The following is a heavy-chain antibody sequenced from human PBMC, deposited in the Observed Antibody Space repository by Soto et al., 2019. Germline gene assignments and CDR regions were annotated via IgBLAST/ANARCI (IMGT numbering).Heavy chain of an antibody. D-gene: IGHD6-13*01. J-gene: IGHJ4*02. V-gene: IGHV3-11*01. Sequence: GSLRLSCAASGFTFSDSYMSWIRQAPGKGLEWVSYISSSGRTIYYADSMKGRFTSSRDNAKNSLYLQMNSLRAEDTAVYYCASQAGGPRCFNYGGQGPLVTVSS. CDR2: ISSSGRTI. CDR1: GFTFSDSY. CDR3: ASQAGGPRCFNY.